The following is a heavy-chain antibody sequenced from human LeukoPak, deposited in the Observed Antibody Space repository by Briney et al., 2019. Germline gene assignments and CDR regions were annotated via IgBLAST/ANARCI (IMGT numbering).Heavy chain of an antibody. Sequence: PSETLSLTCSVSGGSISSYSCSWIQQPAGNGLEWIGRIFASGSTKYNPSLKSRVTISVDTSKNQFSLKLSSVTAADTAVYYCACLTTADAFDIWGQGTMVTVSS. CDR2: IFASGST. CDR1: GGSISSYS. CDR3: ACLTTADAFDI. V-gene: IGHV4-4*07. D-gene: IGHD3-22*01. J-gene: IGHJ3*02.